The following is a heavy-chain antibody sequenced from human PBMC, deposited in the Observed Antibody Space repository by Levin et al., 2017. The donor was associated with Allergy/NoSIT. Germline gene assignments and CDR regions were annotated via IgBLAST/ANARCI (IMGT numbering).Heavy chain of an antibody. CDR1: GGSFSGYY. D-gene: IGHD3-10*01. J-gene: IGHJ2*01. V-gene: IGHV4-34*01. Sequence: SETLSLTCAVYGGSFSGYYWSWIRQPPGKGLEWIGEINHSGSTNYNPSLKSRVTISVDTSKNQFSLKLSSVTAADTAVYYCARDPITMVRGSSMSWYFDLWGRGTLVTVSS. CDR3: ARDPITMVRGSSMSWYFDL. CDR2: INHSGST.